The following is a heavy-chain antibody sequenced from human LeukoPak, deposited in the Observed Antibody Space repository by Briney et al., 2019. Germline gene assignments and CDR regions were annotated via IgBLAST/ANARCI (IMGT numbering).Heavy chain of an antibody. D-gene: IGHD6-13*01. V-gene: IGHV1-18*01. CDR1: GYTFTSYG. CDR2: ISAYNGNT. J-gene: IGHJ3*02. Sequence: ASVKVSCKASGYTFTSYGISWVRQAPGQGLEWMGWISAYNGNTNYAQKLQGRVTMTTGTSTSTAYMELRSLRSDDTAVYYCASTVRWYRAFDIWGQGTMVTVSS. CDR3: ASTVRWYRAFDI.